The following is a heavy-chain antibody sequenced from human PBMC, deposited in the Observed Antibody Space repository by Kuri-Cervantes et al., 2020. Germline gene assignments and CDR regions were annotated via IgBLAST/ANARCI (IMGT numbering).Heavy chain of an antibody. D-gene: IGHD2-2*01. CDR1: GFTFSDYY. V-gene: IGHV3-11*01. J-gene: IGHJ6*02. CDR2: ISSSGSTI. Sequence: GGSLRLSCAASGFTFSDYYMSWIRQAPGKGLEWVSYISSSGSTIYYADSVKGRFTISRDNSKNSLFLQMSSLRAEDTALYYCAKETYCSSTSCGYGMDVWGQGTTVTVSS. CDR3: AKETYCSSTSCGYGMDV.